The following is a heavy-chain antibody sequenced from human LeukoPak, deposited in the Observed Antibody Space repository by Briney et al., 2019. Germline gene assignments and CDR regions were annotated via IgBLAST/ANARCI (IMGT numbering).Heavy chain of an antibody. V-gene: IGHV3-21*01. CDR3: ARVLSGYVDY. J-gene: IGHJ4*02. D-gene: IGHD1-26*01. CDR1: GFTFRSYS. CDR2: ISSSSSYI. Sequence: GGSLRLSPAASGFTFRSYSMNRVPQAPGTGLEWVSSISSSSSYIYYADSVKGRFTISRDNAKISLYLQMNGLRAEDSAVYYCARVLSGYVDYWGQGTLVTVSS.